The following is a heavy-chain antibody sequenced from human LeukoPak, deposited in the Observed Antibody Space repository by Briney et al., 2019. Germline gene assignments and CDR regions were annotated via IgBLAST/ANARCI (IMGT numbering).Heavy chain of an antibody. CDR3: ARGREEQWLEKGGYYFDY. V-gene: IGHV4-59*01. D-gene: IGHD6-19*01. CDR1: GGSIGSYY. Sequence: PSETLSLTCTVSGGSIGSYYWSWIRQPPGKGLEWIGYIYYSGSTNYNPSLKSRVTISVDTSKNQFSLKLSSVTAADTAVYYCARGREEQWLEKGGYYFDYWGQGTLVTVSS. CDR2: IYYSGST. J-gene: IGHJ4*02.